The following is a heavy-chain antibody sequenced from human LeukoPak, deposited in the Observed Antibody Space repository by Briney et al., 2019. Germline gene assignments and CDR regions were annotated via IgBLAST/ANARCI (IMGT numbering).Heavy chain of an antibody. V-gene: IGHV4-34*01. CDR1: GGSFSGCY. CDR2: INHSGST. D-gene: IGHD2-15*01. Sequence: ASETLSLTCAVYGGSFSGCYWSWIRQPPGKGLEWIGEINHSGSTNYNPSLKSRVTISVDTSKNQFSLKLSSVTAADTAVYYCARLDIVVVVAAPDAFDIWGQGTMVTVSS. CDR3: ARLDIVVVVAAPDAFDI. J-gene: IGHJ3*02.